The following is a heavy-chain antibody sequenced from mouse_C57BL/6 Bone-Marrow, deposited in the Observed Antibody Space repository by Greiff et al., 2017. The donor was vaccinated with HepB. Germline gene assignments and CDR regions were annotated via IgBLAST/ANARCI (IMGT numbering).Heavy chain of an antibody. Sequence: EVKLQESGPGLVKPSQSLSLTCSVTGYSITSGYYWNWIRQFPGNKLEWMGYISYDGSNNYNPSLKNRISITRDTSKNQFFLKLNSVTTEDTATYYCARAITTVVATEDYWGQGTSVTVSS. D-gene: IGHD1-1*01. CDR2: ISYDGSN. CDR3: ARAITTVVATEDY. J-gene: IGHJ4*01. CDR1: GYSITSGYY. V-gene: IGHV3-6*01.